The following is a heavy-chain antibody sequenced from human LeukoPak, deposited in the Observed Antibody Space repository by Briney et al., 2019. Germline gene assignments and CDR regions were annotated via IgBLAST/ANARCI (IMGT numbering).Heavy chain of an antibody. CDR2: IYYSGST. D-gene: IGHD3-22*01. CDR1: GGSISSGGYY. V-gene: IGHV4-31*03. Sequence: SQTLSLTCTVSGGSISSGGYYWSWIRQHSGKGLEWIGYIYYSGSTYYNPSLKSRVTISVDTSKNQFSLKLSSVTAADTAVYYCARAAGDYYDSSGYYAYYFDYWGQGTLVTVSS. J-gene: IGHJ4*02. CDR3: ARAAGDYYDSSGYYAYYFDY.